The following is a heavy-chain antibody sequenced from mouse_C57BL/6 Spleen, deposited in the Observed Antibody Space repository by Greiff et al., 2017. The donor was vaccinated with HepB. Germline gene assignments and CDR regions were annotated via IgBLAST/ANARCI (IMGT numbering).Heavy chain of an antibody. CDR1: GFTFSSYA. D-gene: IGHD1-1*01. Sequence: EVKLMESGGGLVKPGGSLKLSCAASGFTFSSYAMSWVRQTPEKRLEWVATISDGGSYTYYPDNVKGRFTISRDNAKNNLYLQMSHLKSEDTAMYYCARDPPYGSSYGKYFDVWGTGTTVTVSS. V-gene: IGHV5-4*01. CDR3: ARDPPYGSSYGKYFDV. CDR2: ISDGGSYT. J-gene: IGHJ1*03.